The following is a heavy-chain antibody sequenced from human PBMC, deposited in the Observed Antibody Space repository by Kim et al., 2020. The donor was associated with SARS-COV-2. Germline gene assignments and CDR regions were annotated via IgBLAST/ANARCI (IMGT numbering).Heavy chain of an antibody. Sequence: NNPSLKSRVTISVDTSKNQFSLKLSSVTAADTAVYYCARPSGYSDAFDIWGQGTMVTVSS. CDR3: ARPSGYSDAFDI. D-gene: IGHD3-22*01. J-gene: IGHJ3*02. V-gene: IGHV4-31*02.